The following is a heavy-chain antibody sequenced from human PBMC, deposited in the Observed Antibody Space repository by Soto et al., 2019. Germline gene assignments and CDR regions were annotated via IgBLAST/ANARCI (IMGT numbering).Heavy chain of an antibody. Sequence: EVQLVESGGGLVQPGGSLRLSCAASGFTFSHVWMNWVRQAPGKGLEWVGRIKSKSAGGTSEYAAPVKDRFTISRDDAKHTLNLQMNSLKTEDTAMYYCTTDYYDSGGFYVLGYWGQGTLVTVSS. J-gene: IGHJ4*02. CDR2: IKSKSAGGTS. CDR1: GFTFSHVW. V-gene: IGHV3-15*07. CDR3: TTDYYDSGGFYVLGY. D-gene: IGHD3-22*01.